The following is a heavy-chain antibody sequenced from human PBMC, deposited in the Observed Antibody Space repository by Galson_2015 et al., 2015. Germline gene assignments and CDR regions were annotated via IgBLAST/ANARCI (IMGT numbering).Heavy chain of an antibody. J-gene: IGHJ4*02. Sequence: SLRLSCAASGFTIDDYGMHWVRHAPGKGLEWVSGISRDGGYVDYVGSVKGRFTISRDSAKNSLYLQMNGLKPEDTALYYCAKGKSGNKGPCDCWGQGTLVTVSS. V-gene: IGHV3-9*01. CDR2: ISRDGGYV. CDR3: AKGKSGNKGPCDC. CDR1: GFTIDDYG. D-gene: IGHD5-12*01.